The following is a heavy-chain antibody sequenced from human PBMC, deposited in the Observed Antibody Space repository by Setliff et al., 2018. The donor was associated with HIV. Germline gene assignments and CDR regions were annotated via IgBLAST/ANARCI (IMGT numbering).Heavy chain of an antibody. V-gene: IGHV4-39*07. D-gene: IGHD1-1*01. J-gene: IGHJ4*02. CDR1: GGSISSGDYY. CDR2: INHSGRT. Sequence: ASETLSLTCTVSGGSISSGDYYWSWIRQSPGKGLEWIGEINHSGRTKYSPSLRSRVSISVDTSKTQFSLKLSSVTAADTAVYYCAQLGMVDDFDYWGQGTLVTVSS. CDR3: AQLGMVDDFDY.